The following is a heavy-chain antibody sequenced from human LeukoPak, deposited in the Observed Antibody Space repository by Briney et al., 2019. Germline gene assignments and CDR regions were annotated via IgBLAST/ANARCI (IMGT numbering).Heavy chain of an antibody. J-gene: IGHJ4*02. Sequence: SETLSLTCTVSGGSISSYYWSWIRQPAGKGLEWIGRIYTSGSTNYNPSLKSRVTMSVDTSKNQFSLKLSSVTAADTAVYYCARLLCSSTSCTLDYWGQGTLVTVSS. D-gene: IGHD2-2*01. CDR3: ARLLCSSTSCTLDY. CDR2: IYTSGST. V-gene: IGHV4-4*07. CDR1: GGSISSYY.